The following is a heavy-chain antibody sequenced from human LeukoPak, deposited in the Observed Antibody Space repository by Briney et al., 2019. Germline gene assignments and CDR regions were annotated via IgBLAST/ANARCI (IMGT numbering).Heavy chain of an antibody. J-gene: IGHJ4*02. CDR2: ISYDGSNE. CDR3: AKDDPKAYFDY. V-gene: IGHV3-30*18. CDR1: GFTFSTYG. Sequence: GKSLRLSCAASGFTFSTYGMHWVRQAPGKGLEWVAIISYDGSNEYYTDSVKGRFTISRDNSKNTLYLQMNSLRAEDTAVYYCAKDDPKAYFDYWGQGNLVTVSS.